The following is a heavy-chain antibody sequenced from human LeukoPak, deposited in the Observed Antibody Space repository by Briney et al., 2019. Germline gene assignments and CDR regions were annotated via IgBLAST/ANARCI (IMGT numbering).Heavy chain of an antibody. CDR3: TTDRTIYFDSSGYYYHSQY. CDR1: GFAFGSEA. Sequence: GGSLRLSCAVSGFAFGSEAMSWVRQSPARGLEWVASISPGGGTTYYADYVKGRFTISRDNSNNTLYVQMNSLKTEDTDVYYCTTDRTIYFDSSGYYYHSQYWGQGTLVTVSS. J-gene: IGHJ4*02. CDR2: ISPGGGTT. V-gene: IGHV3-23*01. D-gene: IGHD3-22*01.